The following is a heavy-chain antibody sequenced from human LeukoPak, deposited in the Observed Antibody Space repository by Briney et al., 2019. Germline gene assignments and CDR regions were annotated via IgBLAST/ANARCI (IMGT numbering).Heavy chain of an antibody. CDR3: ARDGRVASYFDD. V-gene: IGHV4-4*07. CDR1: GGSISSCY. Sequence: SETLSLTCTVSGGSISSCYWSWIRQTAGKGLEWIGRIYASGSTNYNPSLRSRVTMSIGTSRNQFPLKLTSVTAADTAVYYCARDGRVASYFDDWGQGTLVTVSS. CDR2: IYASGST. D-gene: IGHD3/OR15-3a*01. J-gene: IGHJ4*02.